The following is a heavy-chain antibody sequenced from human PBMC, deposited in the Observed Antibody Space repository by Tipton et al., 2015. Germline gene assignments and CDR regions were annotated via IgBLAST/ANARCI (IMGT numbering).Heavy chain of an antibody. Sequence: TLSLTCDVSGASINSNNWWSWVRQPPGKGLEWIGEVYHGGTTNYNPSLVSRVTMSLDTSKNQFSLSMTSVTAADTAIYYCTRYVYGVIPSGVYWGQGTLVTVSS. J-gene: IGHJ4*02. CDR3: TRYVYGVIPSGVY. CDR2: VYHGGTT. CDR1: GASINSNNW. D-gene: IGHD3-3*01. V-gene: IGHV4-4*02.